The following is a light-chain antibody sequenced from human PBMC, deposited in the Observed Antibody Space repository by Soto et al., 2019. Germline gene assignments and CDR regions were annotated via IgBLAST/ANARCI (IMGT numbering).Light chain of an antibody. Sequence: YVLTQPPSVSGAPGQRVTISCTGSSSNIGAGYDVHWYQQLPGTAPKLLIYGNSNRPSGVPDRFSASKSGTSASLAITGLQTEDEADYYCQSYDSSLSGRVFGTGTKVTVL. V-gene: IGLV1-40*01. CDR3: QSYDSSLSGRV. J-gene: IGLJ1*01. CDR1: SSNIGAGYD. CDR2: GNS.